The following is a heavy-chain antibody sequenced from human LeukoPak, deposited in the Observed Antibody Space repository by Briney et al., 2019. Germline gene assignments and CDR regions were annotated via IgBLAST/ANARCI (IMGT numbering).Heavy chain of an antibody. CDR2: ISYDGSNK. J-gene: IGHJ4*02. D-gene: IGHD2-21*02. V-gene: IGHV3-30*18. Sequence: PGGSLRLSCAASGFTFSSYGMHWVRQAPGKGLEWVAVISYDGSNKYYADSVKGRFTISRDNSKNTLYLQMNSLRAEDTAVYYCAKAGGDNGDFDYWGQGTPVTVSS. CDR3: AKAGGDNGDFDY. CDR1: GFTFSSYG.